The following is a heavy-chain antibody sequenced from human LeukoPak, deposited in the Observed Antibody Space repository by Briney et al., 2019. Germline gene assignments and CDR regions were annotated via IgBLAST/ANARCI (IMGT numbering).Heavy chain of an antibody. V-gene: IGHV1-69*04. D-gene: IGHD3-10*01. CDR1: GGTFSSHA. J-gene: IGHJ4*02. Sequence: SVKVSFKASGGTFSSHAISWVRQAPGQGLEWMGRIIPILGIANYAQKFQGRVTITADKSTSTAYMELSSLRSEDTAVYYCARDPDYYGSGPFDYWGQGTLVTVSS. CDR3: ARDPDYYGSGPFDY. CDR2: IIPILGIA.